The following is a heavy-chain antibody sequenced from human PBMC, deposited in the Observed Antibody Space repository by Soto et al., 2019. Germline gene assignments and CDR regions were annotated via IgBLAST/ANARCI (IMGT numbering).Heavy chain of an antibody. CDR2: IAYDGSNK. Sequence: QVQLVESGGGVVQPGRSLRLSCAASGFTFSHYAMHWVRQAPGKGLEWVAVIAYDGSNKYYADFVKGRFTISRDNSKNTLFLQMNSLRAEDTAVFYCAREKGNYHDSRGPFDYWGQGILVTVSS. V-gene: IGHV3-30-3*01. CDR3: AREKGNYHDSRGPFDY. D-gene: IGHD3-22*01. CDR1: GFTFSHYA. J-gene: IGHJ4*02.